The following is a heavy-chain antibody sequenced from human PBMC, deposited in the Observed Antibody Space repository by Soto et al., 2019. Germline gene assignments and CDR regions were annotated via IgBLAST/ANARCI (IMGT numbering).Heavy chain of an antibody. Sequence: QVQLVQSGAEVKKPGASVKVSCKASGYTFTSYYMHWVRQAPGQGLEWMGIINPSGGSTSYAQKFLCRVTMTRDTSTSTVYMELSSLRSEDTAVYYCARDHYDILTGYRNRFDPWGQGTLVTVFS. J-gene: IGHJ5*02. CDR3: ARDHYDILTGYRNRFDP. V-gene: IGHV1-46*01. CDR2: INPSGGST. D-gene: IGHD3-9*01. CDR1: GYTFTSYY.